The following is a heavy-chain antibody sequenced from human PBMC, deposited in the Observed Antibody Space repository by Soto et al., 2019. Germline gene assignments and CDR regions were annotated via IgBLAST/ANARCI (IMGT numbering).Heavy chain of an antibody. Sequence: GGSLRLSWAASGFTFSSYGMHWIRQAPGKGLEWVAVIWYDGSNKYYADSVKGRFTISRDNSKNTLYLQMNSLRAEDTAVYYCARDLDYDYFDYWGQGTLVTV. CDR1: GFTFSSYG. J-gene: IGHJ4*02. CDR3: ARDLDYDYFDY. V-gene: IGHV3-33*01. D-gene: IGHD4-17*01. CDR2: IWYDGSNK.